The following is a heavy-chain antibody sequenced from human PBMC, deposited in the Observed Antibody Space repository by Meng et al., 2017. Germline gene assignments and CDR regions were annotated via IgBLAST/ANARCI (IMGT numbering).Heavy chain of an antibody. CDR2: INHSGST. Sequence: QVQLQQWGAGLLKSSETLSLTCAVYGGSFSGYYWSWIRQPPGKGLEWIGEINHSGSTNYNPSLKSRVTISVDTSKNQFSLKLSSVTAADTAVYYCARALIVVANWFDPWGQGTLVTVSS. V-gene: IGHV4-34*01. CDR3: ARALIVVANWFDP. D-gene: IGHD3-22*01. J-gene: IGHJ5*02. CDR1: GGSFSGYY.